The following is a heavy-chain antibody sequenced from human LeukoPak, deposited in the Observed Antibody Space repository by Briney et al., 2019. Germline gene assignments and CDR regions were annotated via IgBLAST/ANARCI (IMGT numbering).Heavy chain of an antibody. D-gene: IGHD3-3*01. CDR2: ISGSGGST. J-gene: IGHJ4*02. V-gene: IGHV3-23*01. CDR1: GFTFSSYA. Sequence: GGSLRLSCAASGFTFSSYAMSWVRQAPGKGLEWVSAISGSGGSTHYADSVKGRFTISRDNSKNTLYLQMNSLRAEDTAVYYCAKARVVTIFGVVTPFDYWGQGTLVTVSS. CDR3: AKARVVTIFGVVTPFDY.